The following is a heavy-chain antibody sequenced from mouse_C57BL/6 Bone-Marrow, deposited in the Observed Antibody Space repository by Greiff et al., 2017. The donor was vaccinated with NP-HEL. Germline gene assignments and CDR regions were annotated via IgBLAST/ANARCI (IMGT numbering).Heavy chain of an antibody. CDR1: GYTFTSYG. CDR3: ARRRENGDGFDY. D-gene: IGHD4-1*01. CDR2: IYPRSGNT. V-gene: IGHV1-81*01. Sequence: QVQLQQSGAELARPGASVKLSCKASGYTFTSYGISWVKQRTGQGLEWIGEIYPRSGNTYYNEKFKGKATLTADKSSSTAYMELRSLTSEDSAVYFCARRRENGDGFDYWGQGTTLTVSS. J-gene: IGHJ2*01.